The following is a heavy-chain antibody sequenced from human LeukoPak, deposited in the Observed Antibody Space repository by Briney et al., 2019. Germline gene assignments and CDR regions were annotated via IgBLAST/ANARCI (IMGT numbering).Heavy chain of an antibody. J-gene: IGHJ6*02. V-gene: IGHV3-74*01. CDR3: AKPTYYYYYYGMDV. CDR2: INSDGSST. CDR1: GFTFSSYW. D-gene: IGHD1-14*01. Sequence: GGSLRLSCAASGFTFSSYWMHWVRQAPGKGLVWVSRINSDGSSTSYADSVKGRFTISRDNSKNTLYLQMNSLRAEDTAVYYCAKPTYYYYYYGMDVWGQGTTVTVSS.